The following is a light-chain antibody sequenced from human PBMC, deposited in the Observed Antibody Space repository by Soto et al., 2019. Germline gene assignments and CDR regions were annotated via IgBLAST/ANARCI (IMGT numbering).Light chain of an antibody. Sequence: EIVMTRSPATLSVSPGERATLSCRASQTVASNLAWYQQKPGQAPRLLIHGASTRATGVPVRFSGSGSGTEFTLTISSLQSEDFAVYYCQQYHNWPPQYTFGQGTKLQIK. CDR3: QQYHNWPPQYT. J-gene: IGKJ2*01. CDR1: QTVASN. CDR2: GAS. V-gene: IGKV3-15*01.